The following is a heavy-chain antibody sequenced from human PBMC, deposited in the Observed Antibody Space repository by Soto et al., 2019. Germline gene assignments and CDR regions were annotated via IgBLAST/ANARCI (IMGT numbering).Heavy chain of an antibody. CDR1: GFTFSSYE. J-gene: IGHJ5*02. D-gene: IGHD2-2*01. V-gene: IGHV3-48*03. CDR2: ISSSGSTI. Sequence: EVQLVESGGGLVQPGGSLRLSCAASGFTFSSYEMNWVRQAPGKGLEWVSYISSSGSTIYYADSVKGRFTISRDNAKNSLYLQKNSLRAEDTAVYYCVRDSARIVVVPPGDGDNWLDPWGQGTLVTVSS. CDR3: VRDSARIVVVPPGDGDNWLDP.